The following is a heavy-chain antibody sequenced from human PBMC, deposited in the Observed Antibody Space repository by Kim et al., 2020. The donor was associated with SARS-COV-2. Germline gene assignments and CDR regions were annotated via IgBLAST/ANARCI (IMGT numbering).Heavy chain of an antibody. CDR1: GFTFTSSA. CDR3: AAGSSGGYGFLYY. V-gene: IGHV1-58*02. J-gene: IGHJ4*02. Sequence: SVKVSCKASGFTFTSSAMQWVRQARGQRLEWIGWIVVGSGNTNYAQKFQERVTITRDMSTSTAYMELSSLRSEDTAVYYCAAGSSGGYGFLYYWGQGTLVTVSS. CDR2: IVVGSGNT. D-gene: IGHD6-19*01.